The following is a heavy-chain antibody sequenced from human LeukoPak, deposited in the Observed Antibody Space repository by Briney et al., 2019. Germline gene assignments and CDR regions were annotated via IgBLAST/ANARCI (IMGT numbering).Heavy chain of an antibody. D-gene: IGHD3-22*01. V-gene: IGHV3-53*01. CDR1: GFTVSSNF. CDR2: IYSGGTT. Sequence: PGGSLRLSCAASGFTVSSNFMSWVRQAPGKGLEWVSGIYSGGTTNYADSVRGRFTISRDNSKNTLYLQMNSLRAEDTGVYYCARVEQVENYYESSGYNTVRDYWGQGTLVTVSS. CDR3: ARVEQVENYYESSGYNTVRDY. J-gene: IGHJ4*02.